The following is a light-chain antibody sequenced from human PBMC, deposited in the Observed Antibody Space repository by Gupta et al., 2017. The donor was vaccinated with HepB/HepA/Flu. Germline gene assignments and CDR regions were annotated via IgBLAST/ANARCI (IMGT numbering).Light chain of an antibody. CDR2: QDS. J-gene: IGLJ2*01. CDR3: QASDSSTWV. CDR1: KLGDKY. Sequence: SYELTQPPSVSVSPGQTASITCSGDKLGDKYACWYQQKPGRSPVLVIYQDSKRPSGIPERFSGSNSGTKVTMTISGAQAVDEAYYYCQASDSSTWVFGGGTKLTVL. V-gene: IGLV3-1*01.